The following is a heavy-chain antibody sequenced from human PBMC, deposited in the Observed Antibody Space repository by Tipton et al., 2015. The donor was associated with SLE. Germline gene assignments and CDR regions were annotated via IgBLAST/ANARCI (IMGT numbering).Heavy chain of an antibody. V-gene: IGHV4-59*01. D-gene: IGHD4-17*01. Sequence: LSLTCTVSGGSISSYYWSWIRQPPGKGLEWIGYIYYSGSTNYNPSLKSRVTISVDTSKNQFSLKLSSVTAADTAVYYCARVDYGDYGGGAFDIWGQGTMVTVSS. CDR1: GGSISSYY. CDR2: IYYSGST. CDR3: ARVDYGDYGGGAFDI. J-gene: IGHJ3*02.